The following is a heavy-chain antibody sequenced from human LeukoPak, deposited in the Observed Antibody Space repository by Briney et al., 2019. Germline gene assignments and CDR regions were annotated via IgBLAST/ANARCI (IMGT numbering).Heavy chain of an antibody. CDR1: GFTFSSYW. V-gene: IGHV3-21*01. CDR2: ISSDSSSI. D-gene: IGHD1-14*01. Sequence: GGSLRLSCAASGFTFSSYWMSWVRQAPGKGLEWVSSISSDSSSIYYADSVKGRFTISRDNAKNSLYLQMNSLRVEDTAVYYCARDLGRHRYNPEFDYWGQGTLVTVSS. J-gene: IGHJ4*02. CDR3: ARDLGRHRYNPEFDY.